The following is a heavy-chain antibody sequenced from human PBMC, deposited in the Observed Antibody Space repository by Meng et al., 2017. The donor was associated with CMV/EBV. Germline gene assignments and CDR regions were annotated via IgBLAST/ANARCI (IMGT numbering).Heavy chain of an antibody. CDR3: ARGEQLAPFDY. D-gene: IGHD6-6*01. Sequence: SCKASGGTLSSYAISWVRQAPGQGLEWMGGIIPIFGTANYAQKFQGRVTITTDESTSTAYMELSSLRSEDTAVYYCARGEQLAPFDYWGQGTLVTVSS. CDR2: IIPIFGTA. J-gene: IGHJ4*02. V-gene: IGHV1-69*05. CDR1: GGTLSSYA.